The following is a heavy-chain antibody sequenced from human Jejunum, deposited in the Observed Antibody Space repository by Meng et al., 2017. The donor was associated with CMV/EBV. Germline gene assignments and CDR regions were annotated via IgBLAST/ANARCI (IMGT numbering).Heavy chain of an antibody. CDR3: AREERLALPDYYGMDV. J-gene: IGHJ6*02. CDR1: FTFSRDW. V-gene: IGHV3-74*01. D-gene: IGHD3-3*02. CDR2: INGDGSTT. Sequence: FTFSRDWMDWVRQVPGKGLVFVSRINGDGSTTTYVDSVKGRFTISRDNAKNTVNLEMNSLRAEDTAVYYCAREERLALPDYYGMDVWGQGTTVTVSS.